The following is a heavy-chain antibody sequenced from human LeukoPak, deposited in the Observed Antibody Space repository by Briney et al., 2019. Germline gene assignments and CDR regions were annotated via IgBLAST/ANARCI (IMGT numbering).Heavy chain of an antibody. J-gene: IGHJ3*02. CDR3: ARRTYYYDGSGYYFDAFDI. Sequence: SETLSLTCTVSGGSISSSSYYWGWIRQPPGKGLEWIGSIYYSGSTYYNPSLKSRVTISVDTSKNQFSLKLSSVTAADTAVYYCARRTYYYDGSGYYFDAFDIWGQGTMVTVSS. CDR1: GGSISSSSYY. D-gene: IGHD3-22*01. CDR2: IYYSGST. V-gene: IGHV4-39*01.